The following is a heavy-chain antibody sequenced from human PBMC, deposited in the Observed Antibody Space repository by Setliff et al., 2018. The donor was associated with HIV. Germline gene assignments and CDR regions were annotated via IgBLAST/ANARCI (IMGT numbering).Heavy chain of an antibody. D-gene: IGHD5-12*01. V-gene: IGHV1-2*02. CDR1: GFTFTGYY. CDR2: INPHSGGT. Sequence: GASVKVSCKASGFTFTGYYLHWVRQAPGQGLEWMGWINPHSGGTNYAQNFPGRVTMTRDTSISTAYMELSRLRSDDTAVFYCARGPQSYVDVVPTIGRYYFDYWGQGTLVTVSS. J-gene: IGHJ4*02. CDR3: ARGPQSYVDVVPTIGRYYFDY.